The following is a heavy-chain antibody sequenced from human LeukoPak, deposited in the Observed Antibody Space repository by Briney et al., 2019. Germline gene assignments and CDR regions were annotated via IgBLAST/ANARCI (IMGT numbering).Heavy chain of an antibody. CDR2: IKSKTDGGTT. J-gene: IGHJ3*02. CDR3: TTRTWAVGFDI. V-gene: IGHV3-15*01. Sequence: GGSLSLSCAASGFTFINAWMSWVRQAPGKGLEWVGRIKSKTDGGTTDYAAPMKGRFTISRDESKNTLYLQINNLKSADTAVYYCTTRTWAVGFDIWGPGTVLTVSS. CDR1: GFTFINAW. D-gene: IGHD2-2*01.